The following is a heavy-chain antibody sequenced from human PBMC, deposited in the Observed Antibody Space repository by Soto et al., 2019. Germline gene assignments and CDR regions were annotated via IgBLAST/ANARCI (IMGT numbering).Heavy chain of an antibody. Sequence: XGSLQICCAASGFTFSNYSMSWVRQAPGKGLEWVSGMNSGGRSYYADSVKGRFTISRDTSKNMLYLQMNSLRADDTAVFYCAKALQYSSSRDYFYYGMDVWGQGTTVTVPS. CDR3: AKALQYSSSRDYFYYGMDV. D-gene: IGHD6-6*01. J-gene: IGHJ6*02. CDR1: GFTFSNYS. V-gene: IGHV3-23*01. CDR2: MNSGGRS.